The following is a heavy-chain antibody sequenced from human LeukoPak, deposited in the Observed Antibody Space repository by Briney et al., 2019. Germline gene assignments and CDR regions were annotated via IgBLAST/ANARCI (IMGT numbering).Heavy chain of an antibody. J-gene: IGHJ5*02. Sequence: SETLSLTCTVSGGSISSYYWSWIRQPPGKGLEWIGYIYYSGSTNYNPSLKSRVTISVDTSKNQFSLKLSSVTAADTAVYYCARDGYNSEFDPWGQGTLVTVSS. CDR2: IYYSGST. CDR1: GGSISSYY. V-gene: IGHV4-59*01. D-gene: IGHD5-24*01. CDR3: ARDGYNSEFDP.